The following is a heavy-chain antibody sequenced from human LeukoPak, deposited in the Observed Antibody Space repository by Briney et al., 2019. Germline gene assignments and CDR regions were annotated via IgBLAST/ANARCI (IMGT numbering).Heavy chain of an antibody. V-gene: IGHV3-23*01. J-gene: IGHJ4*02. Sequence: GGSLGLSCAASGFTFSSYAMSWVRQAPGKGLEWVSAISGSGGSAYYADSVKGRFTISRDNSKDTLYLQMNSLRAEDTAVYYCAKSLSSGSYYNGGYWGQGTLVTVSS. D-gene: IGHD3-10*01. CDR2: ISGSGGSA. CDR1: GFTFSSYA. CDR3: AKSLSSGSYYNGGY.